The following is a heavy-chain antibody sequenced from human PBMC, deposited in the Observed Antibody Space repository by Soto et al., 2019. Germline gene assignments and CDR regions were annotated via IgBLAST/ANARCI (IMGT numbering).Heavy chain of an antibody. J-gene: IGHJ4*02. D-gene: IGHD3-22*01. Sequence: QVQLVQSGTEVKKPGASVKDSCKASGYRVTQYVIHWVRQAPGQRLEWMGWIGAGDGKTYYSQNFQGRVTITKDTAASTVYMELSSLVSEDTAVYYCVRDYASDSGVHLDFWGQGTLVTVSS. CDR2: IGAGDGKT. V-gene: IGHV1-3*01. CDR3: VRDYASDSGVHLDF. CDR1: GYRVTQYV.